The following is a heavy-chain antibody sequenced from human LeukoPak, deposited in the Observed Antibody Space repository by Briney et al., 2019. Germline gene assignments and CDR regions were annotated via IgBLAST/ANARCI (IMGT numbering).Heavy chain of an antibody. V-gene: IGHV1-8*01. CDR1: GYTFTSYD. CDR2: MNPNSGNT. CDR3: ARAARYCSGGSCYFRYYMDV. J-gene: IGHJ6*03. Sequence: GASVKVSCKASGYTFTSYDINWVRQATGQGLEWVGWMNPNSGNTGYAQKFQGRVTITRNTSISTAYMELSSLRSEDTAVYYCARAARYCSGGSCYFRYYMDVWGKGTTVTVSS. D-gene: IGHD2-15*01.